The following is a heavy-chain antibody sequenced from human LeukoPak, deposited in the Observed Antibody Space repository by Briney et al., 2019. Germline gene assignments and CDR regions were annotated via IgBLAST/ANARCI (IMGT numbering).Heavy chain of an antibody. D-gene: IGHD2-2*02. J-gene: IGHJ6*02. CDR2: ISGSGGST. CDR1: GFTFSSYA. CDR3: AKALLYCSSTSCHTYYYGMDV. Sequence: PGGSLRLSCAASGFTFSSYAMSWVRQAPGKGLEWVSAISGSGGSTYYADSVKGRFTISRDNSKNTLNLQMNSLRAEDTAVYYCAKALLYCSSTSCHTYYYGMDVWGQGTTVTVSS. V-gene: IGHV3-23*01.